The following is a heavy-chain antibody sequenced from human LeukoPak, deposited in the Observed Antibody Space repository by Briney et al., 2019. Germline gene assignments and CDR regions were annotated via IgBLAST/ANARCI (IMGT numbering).Heavy chain of an antibody. D-gene: IGHD3-3*01. Sequence: GGSLRLSCAASGFTFSSYAMSWVRQAPGKGLEWVSAISGSGGSTYHADSVKGRFTISRDNSKNRLYLQMNSLRAEDTAVYYCAKDRVWGDFWSGYYTSYYYYYYMDVWGKGTTVTVSS. CDR1: GFTFSSYA. CDR2: ISGSGGST. J-gene: IGHJ6*03. CDR3: AKDRVWGDFWSGYYTSYYYYYYMDV. V-gene: IGHV3-23*01.